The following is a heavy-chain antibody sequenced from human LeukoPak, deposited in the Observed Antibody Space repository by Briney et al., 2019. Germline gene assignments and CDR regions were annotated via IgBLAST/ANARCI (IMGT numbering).Heavy chain of an antibody. CDR3: AKTGYSSGRYRRGYYFDY. J-gene: IGHJ4*02. CDR2: ISGSGGST. V-gene: IGHV3-23*01. D-gene: IGHD6-19*01. Sequence: PGGSLRLSCAASGFTFSSYAMSWVRQAPGKGLEWVSAISGSGGSTYYADSVKGRFTISRDNSKNTLYLQMNSLRAEDTAVYYCAKTGYSSGRYRRGYYFDYWGQGTLVTVSS. CDR1: GFTFSSYA.